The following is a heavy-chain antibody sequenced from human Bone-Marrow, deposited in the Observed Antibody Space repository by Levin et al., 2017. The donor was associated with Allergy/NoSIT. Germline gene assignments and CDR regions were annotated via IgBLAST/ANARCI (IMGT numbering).Heavy chain of an antibody. J-gene: IGHJ4*02. CDR2: INHSGST. D-gene: IGHD1-26*01. CDR3: ARDSWFASGSYRFDY. CDR1: GGSFSGYY. V-gene: IGHV4-34*01. Sequence: SQTLSLTCAVYGGSFSGYYWSWIRQPPGKGLEWIGEINHSGSTNYNPSLKSRVTISVDTSKNQFSLKLSSVTAADTAVYYCARDSWFASGSYRFDYWGQGTLVTVSS.